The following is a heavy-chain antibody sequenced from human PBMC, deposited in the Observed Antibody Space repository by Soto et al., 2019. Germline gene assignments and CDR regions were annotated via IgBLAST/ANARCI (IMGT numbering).Heavy chain of an antibody. CDR2: IWYDGTKK. Sequence: PGGSLSLSCVASGLTFNDYGIHWVRQAPGKGLEWVAVIWYDGTKKDYVDSVQGRFTVSRDNSRNTVHLQMNSLRADDTAIYYCARDGSSTHLYYGLDVWGQGTLVTVSS. J-gene: IGHJ6*02. CDR1: GLTFNDYG. V-gene: IGHV3-33*01. D-gene: IGHD1-26*01. CDR3: ARDGSSTHLYYGLDV.